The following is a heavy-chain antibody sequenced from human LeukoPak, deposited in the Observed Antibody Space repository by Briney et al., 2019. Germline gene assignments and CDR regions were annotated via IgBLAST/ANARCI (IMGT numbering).Heavy chain of an antibody. CDR3: ARDNYGSGSYYTLYYYYYMDV. V-gene: IGHV3-7*01. J-gene: IGHJ6*03. D-gene: IGHD3-10*01. CDR2: IKQDGSEK. Sequence: GGSLRLSCAASGFTFSSYWMNWVRQAPGKGLEWVANIKQDGSEKYYVDSVKGRFTISRDNAKNSLYLHMNSLRAEDTAVYYCARDNYGSGSYYTLYYYYYMDVWGKGTTVTVSS. CDR1: GFTFSSYW.